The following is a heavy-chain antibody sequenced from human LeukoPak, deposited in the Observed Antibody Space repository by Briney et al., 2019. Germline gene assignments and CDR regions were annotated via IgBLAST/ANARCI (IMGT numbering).Heavy chain of an antibody. D-gene: IGHD3-3*01. CDR1: GFTVSSNY. Sequence: GGSLRLSCAASGFTVSSNYMSWVRQAPGKGLEWVSVIYSGGSTYYADSVKGRFTISRHNSKNTLYLQMNSLRAEDTAVYYCAKDPRLRITIFGVVTLYYFDYWGQGTLVTVSS. J-gene: IGHJ4*02. CDR3: AKDPRLRITIFGVVTLYYFDY. V-gene: IGHV3-53*04. CDR2: IYSGGST.